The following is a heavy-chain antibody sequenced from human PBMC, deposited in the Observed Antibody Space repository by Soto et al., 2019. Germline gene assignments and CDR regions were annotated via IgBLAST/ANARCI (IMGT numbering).Heavy chain of an antibody. CDR2: INHSGST. Sequence: SETLSLTCAVYGGSLSGYYWSWIRQPPGKGLEWSGEINHSGSTNYNPSLKRGVTISVDKSKNQFSLKLSSVTAADTAVYYCARLVVVITTSYYFDYWGQGTLVTVSS. CDR1: GGSLSGYY. J-gene: IGHJ4*02. D-gene: IGHD3-22*01. V-gene: IGHV4-34*01. CDR3: ARLVVVITTSYYFDY.